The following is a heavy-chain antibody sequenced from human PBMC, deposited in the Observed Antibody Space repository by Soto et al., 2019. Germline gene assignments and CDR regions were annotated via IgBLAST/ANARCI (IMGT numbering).Heavy chain of an antibody. CDR3: AKDRPYCSSTSCYKAGGDWFDP. J-gene: IGHJ5*02. V-gene: IGHV3-23*01. Sequence: PGGSLRLSCAASGFTFSSYAMSWVRQAPGKGLEWVSAISGSGGSTYYADSVKGRFTISRDNSKNTLYLQMNSLRAEDTAVYYCAKDRPYCSSTSCYKAGGDWFDPWGQGTLVTVSS. CDR2: ISGSGGST. D-gene: IGHD2-2*02. CDR1: GFTFSSYA.